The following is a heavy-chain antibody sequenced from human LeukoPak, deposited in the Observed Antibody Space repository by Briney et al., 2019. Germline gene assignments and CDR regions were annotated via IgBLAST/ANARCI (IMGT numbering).Heavy chain of an antibody. CDR3: ARVQYSNYYFDY. D-gene: IGHD4-11*01. Sequence: SETLSLTCAVYGGSFSGYYWSWIRQPPGNGLEWIGEINHSGSTNYNPSLKSRVTISVDTSKNQFSLKLSSVTAADTAVYYCARVQYSNYYFDYWGQGTLVTVSS. CDR2: INHSGST. CDR1: GGSFSGYY. V-gene: IGHV4-34*01. J-gene: IGHJ4*02.